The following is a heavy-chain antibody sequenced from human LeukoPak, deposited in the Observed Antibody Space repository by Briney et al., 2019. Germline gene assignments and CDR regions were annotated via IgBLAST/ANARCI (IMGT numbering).Heavy chain of an antibody. CDR3: ARDSHAYFDAFDI. CDR1: GGSISGNHY. J-gene: IGHJ3*02. V-gene: IGHV4-61*02. D-gene: IGHD2/OR15-2a*01. CDR2: IYARGST. Sequence: SETLSLTCTVSGGSISGNHYWSWIRQPAGKGLEWIGRIYARGSTNYNPSLKSRVTISVDTSKSQFSLKLSSVSAADTAVYFCARDSHAYFDAFDIWGQGTMVTVSS.